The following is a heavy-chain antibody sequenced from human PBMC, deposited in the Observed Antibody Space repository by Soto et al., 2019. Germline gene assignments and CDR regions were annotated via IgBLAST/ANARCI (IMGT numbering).Heavy chain of an antibody. CDR3: ARDDSVYDSSTHMDYSHY. Sequence: EWMGWINGGNGNTYYSEHFQGRVTVTRDTSAGTVYMQLSSLTSEDTAVYYCARDDSVYDSSTHMDYSHYWSQGAMVTVT. J-gene: IGHJ4*02. D-gene: IGHD3-22*01. CDR2: INGGNGNT. V-gene: IGHV1-3*01.